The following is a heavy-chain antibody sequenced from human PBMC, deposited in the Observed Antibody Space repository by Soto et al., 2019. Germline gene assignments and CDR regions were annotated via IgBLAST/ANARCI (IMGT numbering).Heavy chain of an antibody. V-gene: IGHV3-7*01. CDR1: GGKCDKYG. CDR3: ARDRPPPPATSAFDF. Sequence: AWGSLRLWWGDAGGKCDKYGGSWVRKEKGQGLEWLANINQNGNQKYYVDSVGGRFTISRDNAKNSLYLDMNSLRVEDTAIYFCARDRPPPPATSAFDFWGQGTMVSVSS. CDR2: INQNGNQK. J-gene: IGHJ3*01.